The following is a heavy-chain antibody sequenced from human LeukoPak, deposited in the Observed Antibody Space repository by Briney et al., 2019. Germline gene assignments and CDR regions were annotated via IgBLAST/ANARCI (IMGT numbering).Heavy chain of an antibody. CDR2: ISSSDSI. D-gene: IGHD5-12*01. CDR1: GFTFSNYG. J-gene: IGHJ4*02. CDR3: AQSRIGFSGQADH. V-gene: IGHV3-48*04. Sequence: GGSLRLSCAASGFTFSNYGMTWVRQAPGKGLEWISYISSSDSIKYAGSVRGRFTSSRDNAQNSLYLQMNSLRAEDTAVYYCAQSRIGFSGQADHWGQGALVIVSS.